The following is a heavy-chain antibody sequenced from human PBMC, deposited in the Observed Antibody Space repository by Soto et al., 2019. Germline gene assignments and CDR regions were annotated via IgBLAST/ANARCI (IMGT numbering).Heavy chain of an antibody. CDR2: ISSSSSYT. Sequence: PWGSLIVSCAASGFTFSGYYMGWIRQAPGKGLEWVSYISSSSSYTNYTDSVKGRFTISRDNARNSLYLQMNSLRAEDTAVYYCARGLKVASYFDYWGQGTLVTVSS. CDR1: GFTFSGYY. D-gene: IGHD5-12*01. CDR3: ARGLKVASYFDY. J-gene: IGHJ4*02. V-gene: IGHV3-11*06.